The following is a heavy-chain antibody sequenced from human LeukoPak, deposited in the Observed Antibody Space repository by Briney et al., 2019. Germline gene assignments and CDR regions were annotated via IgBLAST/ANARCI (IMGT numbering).Heavy chain of an antibody. CDR3: ARELVAVAGTKYYYYGMDV. V-gene: IGHV3-33*08. D-gene: IGHD6-19*01. Sequence: GSLRLSCAASGFTFSSYGMHWVRQAPGKGLEWVALIWYDGSNKYYAEPVKGRFTISRDNSQNTLYLQMNSLRAEDTAVYYCARELVAVAGTKYYYYGMDVWGQGTTVTVSS. CDR1: GFTFSSYG. J-gene: IGHJ6*02. CDR2: IWYDGSNK.